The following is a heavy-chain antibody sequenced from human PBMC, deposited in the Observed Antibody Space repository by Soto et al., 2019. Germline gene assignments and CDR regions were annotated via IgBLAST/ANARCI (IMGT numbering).Heavy chain of an antibody. V-gene: IGHV3-30-3*01. CDR3: AREGSSWSRRGWFDP. Sequence: QVQLVESGGGVVQPGRSLRLSCAASGFTFSSYAMHWVRQAPGKGLEWVAVISYDGSNKYYADSVKGRFTISRDNSKNTLYLQMNSLRAEDTAVYYCAREGSSWSRRGWFDPWGQGTLVTVSS. J-gene: IGHJ5*02. CDR2: ISYDGSNK. D-gene: IGHD6-13*01. CDR1: GFTFSSYA.